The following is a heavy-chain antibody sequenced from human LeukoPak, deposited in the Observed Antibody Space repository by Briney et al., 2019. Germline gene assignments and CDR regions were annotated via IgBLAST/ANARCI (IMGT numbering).Heavy chain of an antibody. Sequence: PGGSLILSCAASGFTVSSSYMTWVRQAPGKGLEWVSVIYSGGGTNYADSVKGRFTISRDNSKNTLYLQMNSLRAEDTAVYYCARGLVGVTTVPMDWGQGTLVTVSS. V-gene: IGHV3-66*01. D-gene: IGHD4-11*01. CDR1: GFTVSSSY. J-gene: IGHJ4*02. CDR3: ARGLVGVTTVPMD. CDR2: IYSGGGT.